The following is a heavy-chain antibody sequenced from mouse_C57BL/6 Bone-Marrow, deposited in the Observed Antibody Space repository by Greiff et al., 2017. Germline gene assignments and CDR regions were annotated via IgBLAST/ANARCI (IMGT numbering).Heavy chain of an antibody. V-gene: IGHV1-64*01. CDR2: IHPNSGST. D-gene: IGHD1-1*01. J-gene: IGHJ3*01. CDR3: ARSIYYYGSPCAY. CDR1: GYTFTSYR. Sequence: QVQLKQPGAELVKPGASVKLSCKASGYTFTSYRMHWVKQRPGQGLEWIGMIHPNSGSTNYNEKFKSKATLTVDKSSSTAYMQLRSLTSDDSAVYYCARSIYYYGSPCAYWGQGTLVTVSA.